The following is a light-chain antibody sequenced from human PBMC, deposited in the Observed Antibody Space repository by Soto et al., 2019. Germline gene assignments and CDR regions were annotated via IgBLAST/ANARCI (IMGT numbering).Light chain of an antibody. J-gene: IGKJ5*01. Sequence: IVLIQTPATLSVSPGERATLSCRASQSVISTYLAWYQQKPGQAPRLLIYGASSRATGIPDRFSGSGSGTDFTLTISRLEPEDFAVYYCQQYGSSPITFGQGTRLEIK. CDR2: GAS. V-gene: IGKV3-20*01. CDR1: QSVISTY. CDR3: QQYGSSPIT.